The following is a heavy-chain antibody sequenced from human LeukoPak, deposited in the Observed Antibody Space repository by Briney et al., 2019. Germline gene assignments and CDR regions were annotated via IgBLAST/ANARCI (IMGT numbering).Heavy chain of an antibody. CDR1: GYTFNSYG. CDR2: INGYNGNT. J-gene: IGHJ6*02. Sequence: GASVKVSCRASGYTFNSYGISWVRQAPGQGLEWMGWINGYNGNTRYARKFQGRVTMTTDTSTSTAYMELKSLRSDDTGLFYCVRDSNPILHGMDVWGQGTTVTVSS. CDR3: VRDSNPILHGMDV. V-gene: IGHV1-18*01. D-gene: IGHD4-11*01.